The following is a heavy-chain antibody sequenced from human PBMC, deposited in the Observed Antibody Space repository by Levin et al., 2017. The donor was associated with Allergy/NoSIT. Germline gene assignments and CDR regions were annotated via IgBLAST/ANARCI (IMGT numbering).Heavy chain of an antibody. V-gene: IGHV3-30-3*01. CDR3: ARATAILLAGDY. D-gene: IGHD2-2*02. CDR1: GFTFSSYA. Sequence: GGSLRLSCAASGFTFSSYAMHWVRQAPGKGLEWVAVISYDGSNKYYADSVKGRFTISRDNSKNTLYLQMNSLRAEDTAVYYCARATAILLAGDYWGQGTLVTVSS. J-gene: IGHJ4*02. CDR2: ISYDGSNK.